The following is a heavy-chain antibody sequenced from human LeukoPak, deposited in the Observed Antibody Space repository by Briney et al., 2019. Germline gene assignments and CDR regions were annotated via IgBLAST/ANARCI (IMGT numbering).Heavy chain of an antibody. CDR2: ISWNSGSI. Sequence: PGRSLRLSCAASGFTFDDYAMHWGRQAPGKGLEWVSGISWNSGSIGYADSVEGRFTISIDNAKNSLYLQMNSLRAEDTALYYCAKDVDGMDVWGQGTTVTVSS. CDR3: AKDVDGMDV. J-gene: IGHJ6*02. CDR1: GFTFDDYA. V-gene: IGHV3-9*01.